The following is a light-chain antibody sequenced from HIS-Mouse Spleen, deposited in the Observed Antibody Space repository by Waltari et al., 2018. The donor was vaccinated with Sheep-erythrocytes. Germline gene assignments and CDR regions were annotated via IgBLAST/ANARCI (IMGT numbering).Light chain of an antibody. CDR3: QQANSFPST. V-gene: IGKV1-12*01. CDR2: AAS. Sequence: DIQMTQSPSSLSASVGDRVTITCQASQDIRNYLNWYQQKTGKAPKLLIYAASSLQSVVPSRSCGDGSGTDFTLTISSLQPEDFATYYCQQANSFPSTFGQGTRLTIK. CDR1: QDIRNY. J-gene: IGKJ5*01.